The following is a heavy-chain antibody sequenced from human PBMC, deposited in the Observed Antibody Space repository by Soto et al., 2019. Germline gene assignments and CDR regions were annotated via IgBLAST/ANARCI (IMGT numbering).Heavy chain of an antibody. V-gene: IGHV3-30-3*01. D-gene: IGHD3-22*01. CDR3: ARAHGPYYDSSYYGLARNYFDY. Sequence: GGSLRLSCAASGFTFSSHAMNWVRQTPGKGLEWVSVISVDGTNKYYAESVRGRYSISRDNSKKVLYLDMNSLRPDDTAIYYCARAHGPYYDSSYYGLARNYFDYWGQGALVTVSS. CDR2: ISVDGTNK. J-gene: IGHJ4*02. CDR1: GFTFSSHA.